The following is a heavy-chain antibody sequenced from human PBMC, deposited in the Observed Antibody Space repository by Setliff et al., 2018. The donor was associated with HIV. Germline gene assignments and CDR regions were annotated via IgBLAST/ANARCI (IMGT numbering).Heavy chain of an antibody. D-gene: IGHD3-10*01. CDR3: ARGGEGEFLWFGNFSYYIDY. V-gene: IGHV4-59*12. J-gene: IGHJ4*02. CDR1: GVSITSYY. CDR2: IYSNGGT. Sequence: SETLSLTCNVSGVSITSYYWSWIRQSPGKGLEYIGYIYSNGGTNYNPSLKSRVRISVDTSKNQFSLKLSSVTAADTAVYYCARGGEGEFLWFGNFSYYIDYWGQGTLVTVSS.